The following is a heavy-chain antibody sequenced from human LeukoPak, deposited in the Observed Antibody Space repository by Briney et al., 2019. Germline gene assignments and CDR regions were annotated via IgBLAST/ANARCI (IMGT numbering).Heavy chain of an antibody. D-gene: IGHD2-15*01. CDR1: GGSISSSSYY. Sequence: SETLSLTCTVSGGSISSSSYYWGWIRQPPGKGLEWIGSIYYSGSTYYNPSLKSRVTISVDTSKNQFSLKLSSVTAADTAVYYCAREETFGGGVSCWSDPWGQGTLVTVSS. V-gene: IGHV4-39*07. CDR2: IYYSGST. J-gene: IGHJ5*02. CDR3: AREETFGGGVSCWSDP.